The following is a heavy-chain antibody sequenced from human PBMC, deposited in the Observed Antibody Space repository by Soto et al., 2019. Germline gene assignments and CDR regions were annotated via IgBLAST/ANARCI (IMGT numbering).Heavy chain of an antibody. CDR1: GDSMTTVGYY. J-gene: IGHJ4*02. V-gene: IGHV4-31*03. Sequence: QVQLQESGPGLVKPSQTLSLTCTVSGDSMTTVGYYWTWIRQHPGQGLEWIGFISYSGSTYYSSSLKGRVAISADTSKNQFSLKHNSVTAADTAVYYCTRGDYWGQGTLVTVSS. CDR2: ISYSGST. CDR3: TRGDY.